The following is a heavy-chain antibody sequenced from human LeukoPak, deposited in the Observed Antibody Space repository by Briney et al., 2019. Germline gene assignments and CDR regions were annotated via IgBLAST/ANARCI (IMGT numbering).Heavy chain of an antibody. CDR1: GFTFSNAW. CDR3: TTEYWGSFNY. Sequence: GGSLRLSCAASGFTFSNAWMNWVRQAPGKGLEWVGRIASNTDGGTTDYAAAVKGRFTITRNDAKKPLDLQMNSLEIEDTAVYYCTTEYWGSFNYWGQGTLVTVSS. CDR2: IASNTDGGTT. V-gene: IGHV3-15*04. D-gene: IGHD7-27*01. J-gene: IGHJ4*02.